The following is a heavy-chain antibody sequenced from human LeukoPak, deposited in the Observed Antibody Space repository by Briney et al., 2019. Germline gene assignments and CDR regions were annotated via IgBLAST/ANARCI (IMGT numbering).Heavy chain of an antibody. Sequence: GSLRLSCAASGFTFSTYSMSWVRLTPGKGLEWVSGISSSGANTYYADSVKGRFTISRDNSKNTLYLQMNSLRAEDTAVFYCAKYPASGGYFDYWGQGTLVTVSS. CDR1: GFTFSTYS. J-gene: IGHJ4*02. V-gene: IGHV3-23*01. CDR2: ISSSGANT. CDR3: AKYPASGGYFDY. D-gene: IGHD6-13*01.